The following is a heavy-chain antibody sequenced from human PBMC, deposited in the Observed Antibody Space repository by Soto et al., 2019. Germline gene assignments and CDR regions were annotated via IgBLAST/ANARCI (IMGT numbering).Heavy chain of an antibody. Sequence: QVQLQESGPGLVKPSQTLSLTCTVSGGAISSGDYYWRWIRQPPGNGLEWIGYILYSGTTNYNPSLESRLTISVDTSKNQFSLKLTSVTAADTAVYYCARNGALAYWGRGTLVTVSS. CDR3: ARNGALAY. V-gene: IGHV4-30-4*01. J-gene: IGHJ4*02. CDR1: GGAISSGDYY. D-gene: IGHD2-8*01. CDR2: ILYSGTT.